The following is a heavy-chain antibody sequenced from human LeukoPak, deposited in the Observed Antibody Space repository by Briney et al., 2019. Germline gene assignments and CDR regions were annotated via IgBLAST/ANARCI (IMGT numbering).Heavy chain of an antibody. Sequence: SETLSLTCTVSGGSISSYYWSWIRQPPGKGLEWIGYIYYSGSTNYNPSLKSRVTISVDTSKNQFSLKLSSVTAADTAAYYCARGEVIFDYWGQGTLVTVSS. CDR1: GGSISSYY. J-gene: IGHJ4*02. D-gene: IGHD3-22*01. CDR2: IYYSGST. CDR3: ARGEVIFDY. V-gene: IGHV4-59*01.